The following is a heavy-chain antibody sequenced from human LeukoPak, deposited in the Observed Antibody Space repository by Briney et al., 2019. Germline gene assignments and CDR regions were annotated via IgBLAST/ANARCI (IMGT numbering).Heavy chain of an antibody. J-gene: IGHJ4*02. D-gene: IGHD1-7*01. Sequence: ASVKVSCKASGYTFTAYYVHWVRQAPGQGLEWMGWINPNSGDTSSAQKFQGRVTMTRDTSISTVYMELSRLRSDDTAVYYCARDYIDPGNYPPLGYWGQGTLVTVSS. V-gene: IGHV1-2*02. CDR3: ARDYIDPGNYPPLGY. CDR2: INPNSGDT. CDR1: GYTFTAYY.